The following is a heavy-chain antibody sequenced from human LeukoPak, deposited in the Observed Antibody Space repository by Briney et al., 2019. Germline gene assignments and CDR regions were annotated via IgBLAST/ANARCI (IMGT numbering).Heavy chain of an antibody. D-gene: IGHD3-22*01. CDR2: IHHSGST. CDR3: ASWSTSSYYVTRVDH. Sequence: SGTLSLTCAVSGGSISSGSWWGWIRQPPGKGLEWIGEIHHSGSTNYNPSLKSRVTLSVDKSKNQLSLRLTSVTAADTAVYYCASWSTSSYYVTRVDHWGQGTLVTVSS. CDR1: GGSISSGSW. V-gene: IGHV4-4*02. J-gene: IGHJ4*02.